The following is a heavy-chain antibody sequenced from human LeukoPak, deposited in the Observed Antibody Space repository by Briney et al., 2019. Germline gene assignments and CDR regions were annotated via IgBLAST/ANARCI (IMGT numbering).Heavy chain of an antibody. CDR1: GFSFSESY. D-gene: IGHD3-9*01. CDR2: ISGSGSSM. CDR3: ARDTVLRYFDWLLPFDY. V-gene: IGHV3-11*04. Sequence: PGGSLRLSCAASGFSFSESYMTWIRQAPGKGLEWVVYISGSGSSMYYADSVKGRFTISRDNAKNSLYLQMNSLRAEDTAVYYCARDTVLRYFDWLLPFDYWGQGTLVTVSS. J-gene: IGHJ4*02.